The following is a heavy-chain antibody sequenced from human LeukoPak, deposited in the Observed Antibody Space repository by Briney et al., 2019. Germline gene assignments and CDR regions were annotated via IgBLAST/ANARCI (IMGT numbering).Heavy chain of an antibody. J-gene: IGHJ6*03. CDR1: GYTFTSYD. Sequence: ASVKVSCKASGYTFTSYDINWVRQATGQGLEWMGWMNPNSGNTGYAQKFQGRVTMTRNTSISTAYMELSSLRSEDTAVYYCARGLKSAAAGRTYYYYMDVWGKGTTVTISS. CDR3: ARGLKSAAAGRTYYYYMDV. D-gene: IGHD6-13*01. V-gene: IGHV1-8*01. CDR2: MNPNSGNT.